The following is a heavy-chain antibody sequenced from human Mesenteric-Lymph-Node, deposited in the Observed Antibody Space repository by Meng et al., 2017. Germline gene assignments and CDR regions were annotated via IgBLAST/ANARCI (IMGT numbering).Heavy chain of an antibody. D-gene: IGHD3-10*01. Sequence: VRLKGSGPGLVKTSGTPSLTCAVSGGSISSSNWWGWVRQPPGKGLEWIGQIDNRGSASYNPSLKSRVTMSVDKSKNQMSLELTSVTAADTAVYHCLRGSGGSVWGQGTLVTVSS. CDR1: GGSISSSNW. CDR3: LRGSGGSV. V-gene: IGHV4-4*02. J-gene: IGHJ1*01. CDR2: IDNRGSA.